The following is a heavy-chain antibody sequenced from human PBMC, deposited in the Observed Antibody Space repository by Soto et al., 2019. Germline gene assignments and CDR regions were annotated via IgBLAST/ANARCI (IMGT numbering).Heavy chain of an antibody. CDR3: ARGGYYYGSGRRNMDV. V-gene: IGHV4-59*01. Sequence: PSETLSLTCAVSGGSISSYYWIWIRQPPGKGLEWIGYIYYSGSTNYNPSLKSRVTISVDTSKNQFSLKLSSVTAADTAVYYCARGGYYYGSGRRNMDVWGQGTTVTVSS. CDR2: IYYSGST. D-gene: IGHD3-10*01. J-gene: IGHJ6*02. CDR1: GGSISSYY.